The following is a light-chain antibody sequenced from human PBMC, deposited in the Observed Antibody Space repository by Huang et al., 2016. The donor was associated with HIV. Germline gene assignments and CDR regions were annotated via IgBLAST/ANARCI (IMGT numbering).Light chain of an antibody. J-gene: IGKJ2*01. CDR2: GAS. CDR1: QAIDKY. CDR3: QQSYRTPRT. V-gene: IGKV1-39*01. Sequence: DIQMTQFPTSLSASVESRVTITCRAGQAIDKYLNWYQQKSGRAPRLLIYGASKWQSGVPSRFSGRASGTHFSLTINSLQPDDSAIYYCQQSYRTPRTFGQGTNLEI.